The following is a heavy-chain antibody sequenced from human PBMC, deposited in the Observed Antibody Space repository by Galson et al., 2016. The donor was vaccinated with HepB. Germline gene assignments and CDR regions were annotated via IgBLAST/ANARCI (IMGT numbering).Heavy chain of an antibody. J-gene: IGHJ2*01. CDR2: IIPMYDVP. CDR3: AKDHSRWDWYFDL. CDR1: GGTLNNYT. D-gene: IGHD4-23*01. V-gene: IGHV1-69*13. Sequence: SVKVSCKASGGTLNNYTIDWVRQAPGQGPEWVGGIIPMYDVPKYAQKFQGRVTITADDLVNTAYLEMSSLKSEDTAVYYCAKDHSRWDWYFDLWGRGTLVIVSS.